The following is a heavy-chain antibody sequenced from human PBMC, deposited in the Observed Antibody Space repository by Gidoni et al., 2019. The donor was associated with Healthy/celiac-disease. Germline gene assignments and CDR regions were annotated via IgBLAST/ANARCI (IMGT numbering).Heavy chain of an antibody. J-gene: IGHJ4*02. CDR2: ISYDGSNK. CDR3: AKAPKYSSGWYLGDY. CDR1: GFTFSRYG. D-gene: IGHD6-19*01. V-gene: IGHV3-30*18. Sequence: QVQLVESGGGVVQPGRSLRLYCAASGFTFSRYGMHWVRQAPGKGLEWVAVISYDGSNKYYADSVKGRFTISRDNSKNTLYLQMNSLRAEDTAVYYCAKAPKYSSGWYLGDYWGQGTLVTVSS.